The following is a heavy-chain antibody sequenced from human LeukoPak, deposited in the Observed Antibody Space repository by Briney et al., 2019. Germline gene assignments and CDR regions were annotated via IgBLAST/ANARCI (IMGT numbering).Heavy chain of an antibody. CDR1: GFTFSSYA. V-gene: IGHV3-23*01. D-gene: IGHD6-13*01. CDR3: ARFGGAAAAEDY. Sequence: GGSLRLSCAASGFTFSSYAMSWVRQAPGKGLEWVSAISGSGGSTYYADSVKGRFTISRDNAKNSLYLQMNSLRAEDTAVYYCARFGGAAAAEDYWGQGTLVTVSS. CDR2: ISGSGGST. J-gene: IGHJ4*02.